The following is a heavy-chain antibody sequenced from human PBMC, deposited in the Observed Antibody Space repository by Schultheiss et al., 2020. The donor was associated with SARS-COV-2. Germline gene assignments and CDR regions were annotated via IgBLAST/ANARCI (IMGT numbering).Heavy chain of an antibody. D-gene: IGHD2-2*01. CDR3: ARASSSTSWDGDIYFDY. CDR2: IYHSGST. CDR1: GGSISSGGYS. Sequence: SETLSLTCAVSGGSISSGGYSWSWIRQPPGKGLEWIGYIYHSGSTYYNPSLKSRVTISVDRSKNQFSLKLSSVTAADTSVYYCARASSSTSWDGDIYFDYWGQGTLVTVSS. V-gene: IGHV4-30-2*01. J-gene: IGHJ4*02.